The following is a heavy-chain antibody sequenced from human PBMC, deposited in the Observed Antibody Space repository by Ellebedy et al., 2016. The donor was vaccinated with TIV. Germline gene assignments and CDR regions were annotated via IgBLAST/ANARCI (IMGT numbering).Heavy chain of an antibody. CDR1: GFIFSSYW. D-gene: IGHD3-22*01. J-gene: IGHJ4*02. CDR2: IKQDGSEK. CDR3: ASLEWYYDTTY. V-gene: IGHV3-7*03. Sequence: GESLKISCAASGFIFSSYWMSWVRQAPGKGLEWVASIKQDGSEKYYVDSVKGRFTISRDNAKNSVYLQMDSLRAEDTAVYYCASLEWYYDTTYWGQGTLVTVSS.